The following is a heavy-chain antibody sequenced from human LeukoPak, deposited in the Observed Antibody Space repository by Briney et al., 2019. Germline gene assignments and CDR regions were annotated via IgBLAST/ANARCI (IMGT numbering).Heavy chain of an antibody. CDR2: IYHSGST. CDR3: ARATAGTTLFEGIDY. D-gene: IGHD1-1*01. Sequence: SETLSLTCTVSGYSISSGYYWGWIRQPPGKGLEWIGSIYHSGSTYYNPSLKSRVTISVDTSKNQFSLRLSSVTAADTAVYYCARATAGTTLFEGIDYWGQGTLVTVSS. J-gene: IGHJ4*02. V-gene: IGHV4-38-2*02. CDR1: GYSISSGYY.